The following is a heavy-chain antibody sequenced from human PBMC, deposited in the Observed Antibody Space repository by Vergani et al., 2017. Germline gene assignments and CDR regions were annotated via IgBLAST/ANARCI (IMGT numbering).Heavy chain of an antibody. J-gene: IGHJ4*02. CDR3: ARDLSSSWSRATSGGLDY. V-gene: IGHV3-33*01. CDR1: GFTFSSYG. D-gene: IGHD6-13*01. CDR2: IWYDGSNK. Sequence: VQLVESGGGVVQPGRSLRLSCAASGFTFSSYGMHWVRQAPGKGLEWVAVIWYDGSNKYYADSVKGRFTISRDNSKNTLYLQMNSLRAEDTAVYYCARDLSSSWSRATSGGLDYWGQGTLVTVSS.